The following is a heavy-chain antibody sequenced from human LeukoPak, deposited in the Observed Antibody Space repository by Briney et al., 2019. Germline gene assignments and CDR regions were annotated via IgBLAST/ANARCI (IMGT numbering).Heavy chain of an antibody. D-gene: IGHD3-3*01. J-gene: IGHJ4*02. CDR3: ARESDFWSGYSGYFDY. CDR1: GGSISSGSYY. CDR2: IYTSGST. V-gene: IGHV4-61*02. Sequence: PSETLSLTCTVSGGSISSGSYYWSWIRQPAGKGLEWIGRIYTSGSTNYNPSLKSRVTISVDTSKNQFSLKLSSVTAADTAVYYCARESDFWSGYSGYFDYWGQGTLVTVSS.